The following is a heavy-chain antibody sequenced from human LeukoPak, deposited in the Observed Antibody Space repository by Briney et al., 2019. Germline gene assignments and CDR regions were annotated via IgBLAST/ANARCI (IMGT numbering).Heavy chain of an antibody. CDR1: GFTFSSYG. CDR3: AKITKATTPNY. Sequence: SGGSLRLSCAASGFTFSSYGMHWVRQAPGKGLEWVAVIWYDGSNKYYADSVKGRFSISRDNSKNTVYLQMSDLRAEDTAVYYCAKITKATTPNYWGQGTLVTVSS. CDR2: IWYDGSNK. J-gene: IGHJ4*02. V-gene: IGHV3-33*06. D-gene: IGHD4-17*01.